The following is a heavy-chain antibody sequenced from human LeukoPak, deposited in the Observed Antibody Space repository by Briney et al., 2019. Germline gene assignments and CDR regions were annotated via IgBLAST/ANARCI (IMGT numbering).Heavy chain of an antibody. Sequence: GGSLRLSCAASGYTSRSSFSDYYMSWIRQAPGKGLEWLPFISNSGNTIHYADSVRGRFTISRDNAKNSLYLQMNSLRVDDTATYYCVMTAGRAAATDHWGQGALVTVSS. V-gene: IGHV3-11*04. CDR2: ISNSGNTI. CDR3: VMTAGRAAATDH. CDR1: GYTSRSSFSDYY. J-gene: IGHJ1*01.